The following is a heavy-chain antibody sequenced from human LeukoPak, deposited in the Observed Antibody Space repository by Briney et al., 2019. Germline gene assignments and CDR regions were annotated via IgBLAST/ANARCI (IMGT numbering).Heavy chain of an antibody. CDR2: IIPILGIA. D-gene: IGHD5-12*01. CDR3: AREYRHQPD. V-gene: IGHV1-69*04. Sequence: ASVKVSCKASGGTFSSYAISWVRQAPGQGLEWMGRIIPILGIANYAQKFQGRFTMTTDTSTTTAYMELSSLTSEDTAVYYCAREYRHQPDWGQGTLVTVSA. J-gene: IGHJ4*02. CDR1: GGTFSSYA.